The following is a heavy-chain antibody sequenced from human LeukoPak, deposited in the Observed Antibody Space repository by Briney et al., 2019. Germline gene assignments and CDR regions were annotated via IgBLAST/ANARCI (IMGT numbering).Heavy chain of an antibody. CDR2: IHKDGSAK. CDR1: GFPFSGYW. J-gene: IGHJ4*02. V-gene: IGHV3-7*01. D-gene: IGHD3-10*01. CDR3: TRDRGFGADDY. Sequence: AGGSLRLSCGASGFPFSGYWMSWVRQAPGKWLEWVANIHKDGSAKRYVDSVKGRFTISRDNAKSSLYLQMNSLRDEDTAVYYCTRDRGFGADDYWGQGSLVSVSS.